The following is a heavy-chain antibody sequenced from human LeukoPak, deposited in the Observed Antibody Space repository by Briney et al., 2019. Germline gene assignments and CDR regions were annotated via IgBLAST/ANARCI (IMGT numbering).Heavy chain of an antibody. CDR2: IRYDGSNK. Sequence: RAGGSLRLSCAASGFTFSSYGMHWVRQAPGKGLEWVAFIRYDGSNKYYADSVKGRFTISRDNSKNTLYLQMNSLRAEDTAVYYCAKPPRTYYYDSSDFDYWGQGTLVTVSS. CDR3: AKPPRTYYYDSSDFDY. D-gene: IGHD3-22*01. V-gene: IGHV3-30*02. J-gene: IGHJ4*02. CDR1: GFTFSSYG.